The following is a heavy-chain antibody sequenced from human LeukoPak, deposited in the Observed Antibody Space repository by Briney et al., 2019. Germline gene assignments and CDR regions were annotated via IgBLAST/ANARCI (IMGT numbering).Heavy chain of an antibody. CDR1: GGYISSYY. CDR3: ARVWRESPDWFDP. CDR2: IYTSGST. J-gene: IGHJ5*02. V-gene: IGHV4-4*07. Sequence: PSETLSLTCTVSGGYISSYYWSWLRQPAGKGLEWIGRIYTSGSTNYNPSLKSRVTMSADTSKNQFSLKLSSVTAADTAVYYCARVWRESPDWFDPWGQGTLVTVSS. D-gene: IGHD2-21*01.